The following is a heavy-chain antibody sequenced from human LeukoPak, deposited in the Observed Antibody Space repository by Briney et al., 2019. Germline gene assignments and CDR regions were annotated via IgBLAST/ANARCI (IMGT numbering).Heavy chain of an antibody. CDR2: ISGSGGST. CDR3: AKDYYGSGRYPSGAFDI. J-gene: IGHJ3*02. CDR1: GFTFSSYA. D-gene: IGHD3-10*01. V-gene: IGHV3-23*01. Sequence: PGGSLRLSCAAPGFTFSSYAMSWVRQAPGKGLEWVSAISGSGGSTYYADSVKGRFTISRDNSKNTLYLQMNSLRAEDTAVYYCAKDYYGSGRYPSGAFDIWGQGTMVTVSS.